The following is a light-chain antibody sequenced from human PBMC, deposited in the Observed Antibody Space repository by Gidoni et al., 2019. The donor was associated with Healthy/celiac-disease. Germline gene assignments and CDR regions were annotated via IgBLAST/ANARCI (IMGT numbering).Light chain of an antibody. CDR1: ALPKQY. V-gene: IGLV3-25*03. CDR3: QSADSSGTSPVV. J-gene: IGLJ2*01. Sequence: SYELTQPPSVSVSPGQTARITCSGDALPKQYADWYQQKPGQAPVLVIYKDSERPSGIPGRFSGSSSGTTGTLTISGVQAEDEADYYCQSADSSGTSPVVFGGGTKLTVL. CDR2: KDS.